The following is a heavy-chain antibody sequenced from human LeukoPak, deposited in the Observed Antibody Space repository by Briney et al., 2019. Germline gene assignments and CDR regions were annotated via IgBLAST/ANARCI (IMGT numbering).Heavy chain of an antibody. J-gene: IGHJ6*04. CDR2: IYTSGST. V-gene: IGHV4-4*07. CDR3: ARDRYCSSTSCYKDYGMDV. CDR1: GFTFSSYA. D-gene: IGHD2-2*02. Sequence: GSLRLSCAASGFTFSSYAMSWIRQPAGKGLEWIGRIYTSGSTNYNPSLKSRVTMSVDTSKNQFSLKLSSVTAADTAVYYCARDRYCSSTSCYKDYGMDVWGKGTTVTVSS.